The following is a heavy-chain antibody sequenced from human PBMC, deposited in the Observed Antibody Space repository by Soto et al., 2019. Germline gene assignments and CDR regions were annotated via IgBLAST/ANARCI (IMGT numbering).Heavy chain of an antibody. J-gene: IGHJ1*01. CDR2: INHSGST. CDR3: ARGLTTVTTIIQSRPAEYFQH. CDR1: GGSFSGYY. D-gene: IGHD4-17*01. Sequence: SETLSLTCAVYGGSFSGYYWSWIRQPPGKGLEWIGEINHSGSTNYNPSLKSRVTISVDTSKNQFSLKLSSVTAADTAVYYCARGLTTVTTIIQSRPAEYFQHWGQGPLVTVSS. V-gene: IGHV4-34*01.